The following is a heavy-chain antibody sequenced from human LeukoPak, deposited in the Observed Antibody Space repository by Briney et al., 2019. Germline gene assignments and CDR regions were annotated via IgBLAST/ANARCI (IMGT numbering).Heavy chain of an antibody. CDR2: ISASGGST. D-gene: IGHD2-21*02. J-gene: IGHJ4*02. CDR1: GFSFSSNV. V-gene: IGHV3-23*01. Sequence: GGSLRLSCAACGFSFSSNVMNWVRQAPGKGLEWVSVISASGGSTHYADSVKGRFTISRDNSKNTLYLQMNSLRADDTAAYFCAKAAASDPNYYFGYWGQGTLVTVSS. CDR3: AKAAASDPNYYFGY.